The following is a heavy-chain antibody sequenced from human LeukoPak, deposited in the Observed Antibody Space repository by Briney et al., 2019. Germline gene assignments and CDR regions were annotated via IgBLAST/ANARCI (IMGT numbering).Heavy chain of an antibody. V-gene: IGHV4-61*08. CDR3: ARLVGNYDILTGYFDY. D-gene: IGHD3-9*01. CDR2: IHYSGST. CDR1: GGSISSGGYS. Sequence: SETLSLTCAVSGGSISSGGYSWSWIRQPPGKGLEWIGYIHYSGSTNCNPSLKSRVTISVDTSKNQFSLKLSSVSAADTAVYYCARLVGNYDILTGYFDYWGQGTLVTVSS. J-gene: IGHJ4*02.